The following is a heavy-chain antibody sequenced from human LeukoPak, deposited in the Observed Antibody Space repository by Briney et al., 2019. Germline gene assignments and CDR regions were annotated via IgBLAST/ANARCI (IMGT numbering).Heavy chain of an antibody. CDR3: ERGARATYYFDE. J-gene: IGHJ4*02. CDR1: GYTCINYH. Sequence: ASVKLSCKASGYTCINYHMYWRRQAPGPGRGLVGIIYGSGGNTNYAQRFHGRGIMTRDTSPSKHSTEQTSLRSEDTAVYYCERGARATYYFDEWGQGTLVTVSA. CDR2: IYGSGGNT. V-gene: IGHV1-46*01.